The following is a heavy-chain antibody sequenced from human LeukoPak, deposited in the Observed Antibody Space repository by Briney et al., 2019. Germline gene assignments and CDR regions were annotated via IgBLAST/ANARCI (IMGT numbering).Heavy chain of an antibody. D-gene: IGHD3-3*01. J-gene: IGHJ5*02. V-gene: IGHV4-30-2*01. Sequence: SETLSLTCAVSGVSISSGGYSWSWIRQPPGKGLEWIGYIYHSGSTYYNPSLKSRVTISVDRSKNQFSLKLSSVTAADTAVYYCARYYDFWSGTKENWFDPWGQGTLVTVSS. CDR1: GVSISSGGYS. CDR3: ARYYDFWSGTKENWFDP. CDR2: IYHSGST.